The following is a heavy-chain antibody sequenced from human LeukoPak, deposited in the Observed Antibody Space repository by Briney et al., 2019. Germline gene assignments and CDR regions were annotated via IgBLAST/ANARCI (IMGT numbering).Heavy chain of an antibody. J-gene: IGHJ5*02. CDR1: GFRVSDYY. D-gene: IGHD3/OR15-3a*01. CDR3: ARDRAANQDWVEFDP. Sequence: PAGGSLRLSCAVSGFRVSDYYMSWVRLAPGKGLEWVGLIRDSGEAFYADFARGRFAISRDESENTLYLQMNSLRVEDTAVYFCARDRAANQDWVEFDPWGQGTPVIVSS. CDR2: IRDSGEA. V-gene: IGHV3-66*03.